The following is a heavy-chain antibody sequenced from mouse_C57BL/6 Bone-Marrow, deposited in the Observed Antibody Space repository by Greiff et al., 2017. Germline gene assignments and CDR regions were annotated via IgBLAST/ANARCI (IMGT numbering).Heavy chain of an antibody. J-gene: IGHJ3*01. V-gene: IGHV5-4*03. Sequence: DVKLVESGGGLVKPGGSLKLSCAASGFTFSSYAMSWVRQTPEQRLEWVATISDGGSYTYYPDNVKGRFTISRDNAKNNLYLQMSHLKSEDTAMYYCARPYYYGSAWLADWGQGTLVTVSA. CDR1: GFTFSSYA. CDR2: ISDGGSYT. CDR3: ARPYYYGSAWLAD. D-gene: IGHD1-1*01.